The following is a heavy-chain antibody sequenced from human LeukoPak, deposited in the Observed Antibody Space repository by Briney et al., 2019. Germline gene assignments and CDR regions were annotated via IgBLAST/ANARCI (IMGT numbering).Heavy chain of an antibody. D-gene: IGHD2-2*01. CDR3: ARPGAYCSSTSCSFDY. Sequence: PGGSLRLSCAASGFTFSSYSMNWVRQAPGKGLEWVSSTSSSNIYYADSVKGRFTISRDNAKNSLYLQMNSLRAEDTAVYYCARPGAYCSSTSCSFDYWGQGTLVTVSS. CDR1: GFTFSSYS. CDR2: TSSSNI. V-gene: IGHV3-21*01. J-gene: IGHJ4*02.